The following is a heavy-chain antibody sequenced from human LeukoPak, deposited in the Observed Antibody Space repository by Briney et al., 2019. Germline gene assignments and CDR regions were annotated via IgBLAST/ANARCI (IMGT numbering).Heavy chain of an antibody. CDR2: IYTSGST. J-gene: IGHJ6*03. CDR3: PREPSYVLRYFAWLPYYYYYYMDV. V-gene: IGHV4-61*02. D-gene: IGHD3-9*01. CDR1: GGSISSGSYY. Sequence: SETLSLTCTVSGGSISSGSYYWSWIRQPAGTGLEWIGRIYTSGSTNYNPSLKTRVTISVDTSKNQFSLKLRSVTAADTAVYYCPREPSYVLRYFAWLPYYYYYYMDVWGKGTTATISS.